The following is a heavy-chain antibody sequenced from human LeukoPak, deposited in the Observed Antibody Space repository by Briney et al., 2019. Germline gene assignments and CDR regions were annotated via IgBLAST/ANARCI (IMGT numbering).Heavy chain of an antibody. CDR3: ARLWDSSSSLDY. Sequence: SETLSLTCTVSGGSISSYYWTWIRQPPGKGLGLEWIGYIYYSGGTNYNPSLKSRVTISIDTSKNQVSLKLSSVTAAGTAVYYCARLWDSSSSLDYWGQGTLVTVSS. J-gene: IGHJ4*02. CDR1: GGSISSYY. V-gene: IGHV4-59*08. CDR2: IYYSGGT. D-gene: IGHD6-6*01.